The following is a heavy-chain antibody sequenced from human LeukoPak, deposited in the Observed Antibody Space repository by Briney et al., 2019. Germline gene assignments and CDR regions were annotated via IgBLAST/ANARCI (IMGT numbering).Heavy chain of an antibody. Sequence: SETLSLTCAVYGGSFSGYYWSWIRQPPGKGLEWIGEINHSGSTNYNPSLKSRVTISVDTSKNQFSLKLSSVTAADTAVYYCARDHLYSSGWYLGYDAFDIWGQGTMVTVSS. J-gene: IGHJ3*02. D-gene: IGHD6-19*01. CDR3: ARDHLYSSGWYLGYDAFDI. CDR1: GGSFSGYY. V-gene: IGHV4-34*01. CDR2: INHSGST.